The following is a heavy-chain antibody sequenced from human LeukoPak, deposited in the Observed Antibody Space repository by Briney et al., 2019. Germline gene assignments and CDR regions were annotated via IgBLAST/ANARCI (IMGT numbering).Heavy chain of an antibody. CDR3: ANWRTDNYFVY. CDR1: GFIFDDYA. V-gene: IGHV3-9*01. CDR2: ISWNSGSI. Sequence: GGSLRLSCAASGFIFDDYAMYWVRQAPGKGLEWVSGISWNSGSIAYADSVKGRFTISRDNAKNSLYLQMNSLRAEDTALYYCANWRTDNYFVYWGQGTLVTVSS. J-gene: IGHJ4*02. D-gene: IGHD1-1*01.